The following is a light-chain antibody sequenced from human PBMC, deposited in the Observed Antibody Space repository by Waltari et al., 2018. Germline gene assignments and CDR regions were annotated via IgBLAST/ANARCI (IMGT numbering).Light chain of an antibody. CDR1: KLGDKY. V-gene: IGLV3-1*01. J-gene: IGLJ1*01. CDR2: QDR. CDR3: QAWDSSTGV. Sequence: SYELTQPPSVSVSPGQTASITCSGDKLGDKYACWYQQKPGQSPVLVIYQDRKRPSGIPERFSGSNSGNTATLTISGTQAMDEAVYYCQAWDSSTGVFGTGTKVTVL.